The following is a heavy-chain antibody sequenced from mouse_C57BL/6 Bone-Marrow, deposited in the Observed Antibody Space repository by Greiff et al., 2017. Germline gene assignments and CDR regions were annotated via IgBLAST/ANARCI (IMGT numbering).Heavy chain of an antibody. CDR2: IDPEDGET. J-gene: IGHJ2*01. Sequence: EVKLQESGAELVKPGASVKLSCTASGFNIKDYYMHWVKQRTEQGLEWIGRIDPEDGETKYAPKFQGKATITADTSSNTAYLQLSSLTSEDTAVYYCASPIITTDYYFDYWGQGTTLTVSS. CDR1: GFNIKDYY. CDR3: ASPIITTDYYFDY. D-gene: IGHD1-1*01. V-gene: IGHV14-2*01.